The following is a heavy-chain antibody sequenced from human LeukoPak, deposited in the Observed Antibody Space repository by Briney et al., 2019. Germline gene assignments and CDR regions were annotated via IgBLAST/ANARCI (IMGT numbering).Heavy chain of an antibody. CDR1: GFTFSSYA. J-gene: IGHJ4*02. CDR3: ARARKQQPLDY. Sequence: AGGSLRLSCAASGFTFSSYAMHWVRQAPGKGLEWVAVTSYDGSNKYYADSVKGRFTISRDNSKNTLYLQMNSLRAEDTAVYYCARARKQQPLDYWGQGTLVTVSS. V-gene: IGHV3-30-3*01. CDR2: TSYDGSNK. D-gene: IGHD6-13*01.